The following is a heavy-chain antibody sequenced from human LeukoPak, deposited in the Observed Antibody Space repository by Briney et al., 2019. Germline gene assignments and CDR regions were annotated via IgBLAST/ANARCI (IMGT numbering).Heavy chain of an antibody. CDR3: ARHVSYFNI. Sequence: SETLSLTCTVSGGSISSSSYYWGWIRQPPGKGLEWIGYIYYSGSTNYNPSLKSRVTISVDTSKNQFSLKLSSVTAADTAVYYCARHVSYFNIWGQGTMVTVSS. J-gene: IGHJ3*02. V-gene: IGHV4-61*05. D-gene: IGHD5-18*01. CDR1: GGSISSSSYY. CDR2: IYYSGST.